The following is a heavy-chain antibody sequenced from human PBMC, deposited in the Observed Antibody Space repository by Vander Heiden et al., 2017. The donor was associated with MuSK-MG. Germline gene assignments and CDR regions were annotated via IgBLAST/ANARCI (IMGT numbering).Heavy chain of an antibody. CDR3: TDHYDISGLLSYFDL. J-gene: IGHJ2*01. D-gene: IGHD3-22*01. CDR2: ISASGDVT. Sequence: EVDLVESGGGLVQPGGSLRLACTTSRFTFNTDAFSWVRQAPGKGLEWVSAISASGDVTYYADSVQGRFTISRDNSKNTLYLQLSSLRAEDTAVYYCTDHYDISGLLSYFDLWGRGTQVTVSS. V-gene: IGHV3-23*04. CDR1: RFTFNTDA.